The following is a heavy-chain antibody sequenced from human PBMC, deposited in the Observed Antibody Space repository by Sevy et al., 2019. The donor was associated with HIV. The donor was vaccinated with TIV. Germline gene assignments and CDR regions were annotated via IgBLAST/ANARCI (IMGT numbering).Heavy chain of an antibody. CDR2: IRYDGTTK. J-gene: IGHJ6*02. CDR1: GFTFREYA. V-gene: IGHV3-30*02. Sequence: GGSLRLSCAASGFTFREYAMHWVRQAPGKGLEWRTFIRYDGTTKYYTDSVRGRFTISRDNSKNTLYLQMNSLRGEDTAVYYCAKGPHPAVTTSYGMDVWGQGTTVTVSS. D-gene: IGHD4-17*01. CDR3: AKGPHPAVTTSYGMDV.